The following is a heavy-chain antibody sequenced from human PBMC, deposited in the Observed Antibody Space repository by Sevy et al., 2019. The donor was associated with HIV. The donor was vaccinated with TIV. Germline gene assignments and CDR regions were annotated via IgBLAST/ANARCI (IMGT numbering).Heavy chain of an antibody. Sequence: QLGGSLRLSCAASGFTIGNNYMSWVRQAPGKGLEWVSLIYSGGSTYYADSVKGRFTISRDNSKNTLYLQMNSLRAEDTAVYYCATIEGGYAPLSYWGQGTLVTVSS. D-gene: IGHD5-12*01. CDR3: ATIEGGYAPLSY. J-gene: IGHJ4*02. V-gene: IGHV3-53*01. CDR2: IYSGGST. CDR1: GFTIGNNY.